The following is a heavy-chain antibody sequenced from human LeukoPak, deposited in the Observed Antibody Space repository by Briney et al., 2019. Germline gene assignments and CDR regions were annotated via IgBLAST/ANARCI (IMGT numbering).Heavy chain of an antibody. CDR1: GFTFSSYG. CDR2: ISYDGSNK. D-gene: IGHD5-18*01. CDR3: AKDSARFKYTAMALLDY. J-gene: IGHJ4*02. V-gene: IGHV3-30*18. Sequence: QSGGSLRLSCAASGFTFSSYGMHWVRQAPGKGLEWVAVISYDGSNKYYADSVKGRFTISRDNSKNTLYLQMNSLRAEDTAVYYCAKDSARFKYTAMALLDYWGQGTLVTVSS.